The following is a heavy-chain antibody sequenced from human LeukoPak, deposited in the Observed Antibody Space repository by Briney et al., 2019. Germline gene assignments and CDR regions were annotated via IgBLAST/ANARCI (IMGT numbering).Heavy chain of an antibody. CDR3: ARGRAPLRYFDWLW. CDR1: GFTFSSYE. Sequence: PGGSLRLSCAASGFTFSSYEMNWVRQAPGKGLECVSYISSSGSTIYYAGSVKGRFTISRDNAKNSLYLQMNSLRAEDTAVYYCARGRAPLRYFDWLWWGQGTLVTVSS. J-gene: IGHJ4*02. V-gene: IGHV3-48*03. CDR2: ISSSGSTI. D-gene: IGHD3-9*01.